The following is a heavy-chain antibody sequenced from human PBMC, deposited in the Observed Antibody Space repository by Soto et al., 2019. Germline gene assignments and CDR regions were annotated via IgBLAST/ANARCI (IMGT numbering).Heavy chain of an antibody. V-gene: IGHV4-31*03. CDR1: GGSISSGGYY. Sequence: SETLSLTCTVSGGSISSGGYYWSWIRQHPGKGLEWIGYIYYSGSTYYNPSLKSRVTISVDTSKNQFSLKLTSVTAADAAVYYCAGVTLDRLGYNCWFDPWGQGTLVTVS. CDR3: AGVTLDRLGYNCWFDP. D-gene: IGHD5-12*01. CDR2: IYYSGST. J-gene: IGHJ5*02.